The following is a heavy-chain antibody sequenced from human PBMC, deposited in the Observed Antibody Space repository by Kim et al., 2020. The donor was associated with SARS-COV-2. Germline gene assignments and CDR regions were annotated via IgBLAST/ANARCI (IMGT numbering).Heavy chain of an antibody. V-gene: IGHV3-33*06. Sequence: VKGRFTISRDNSKNTLYLQMNSLRAEDTAVYYCAKDGEGALVVVTAILDYWGQGTLVTVSS. CDR3: AKDGEGALVVVTAILDY. D-gene: IGHD2-21*02. J-gene: IGHJ4*02.